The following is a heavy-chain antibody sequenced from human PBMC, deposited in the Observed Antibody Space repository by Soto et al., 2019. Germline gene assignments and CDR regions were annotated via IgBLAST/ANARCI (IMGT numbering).Heavy chain of an antibody. Sequence: PSETLSLTCAVSGGSFSGYYWTWIRQPPGKGLEWIAEINHSGRTNYSPSLKSRVTISVDTSKNQFSLKLSSVTAADTAVYYCARGPPTTNFDYWGQGILVTVSS. CDR3: ARGPPTTNFDY. J-gene: IGHJ4*02. V-gene: IGHV4-34*01. CDR2: INHSGRT. CDR1: GGSFSGYY. D-gene: IGHD1-1*01.